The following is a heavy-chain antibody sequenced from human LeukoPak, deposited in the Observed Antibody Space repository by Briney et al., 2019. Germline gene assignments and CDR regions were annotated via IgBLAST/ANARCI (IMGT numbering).Heavy chain of an antibody. J-gene: IGHJ4*02. CDR1: GGSMSSYY. Sequence: PSETLSLTCTVSGGSMSSYYWSWIRQPPGKGLEWIGYIYYSGSTNYNPSLKSRVTISVDTSKNQFTLKLTSVTAADTAVYYCARDRAVTARFDYWGQGTLVTVSS. D-gene: IGHD2-21*02. V-gene: IGHV4-59*12. CDR2: IYYSGST. CDR3: ARDRAVTARFDY.